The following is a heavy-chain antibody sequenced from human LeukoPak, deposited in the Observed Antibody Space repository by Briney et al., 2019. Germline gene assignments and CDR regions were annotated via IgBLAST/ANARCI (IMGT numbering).Heavy chain of an antibody. CDR2: IWHDGTTK. D-gene: IGHD3-22*01. CDR1: GSTFSTYA. Sequence: GGSLRLSCAGAGSTFSTYAMHWVRQAPGKALEWVAIIWHDGTTKYYADSVKGRFTISRDNSKNTLFLQMNSLRAEDTAVYYCARVNYDTSAFDAFDIWGQGTMVTVSS. J-gene: IGHJ3*02. V-gene: IGHV3-33*08. CDR3: ARVNYDTSAFDAFDI.